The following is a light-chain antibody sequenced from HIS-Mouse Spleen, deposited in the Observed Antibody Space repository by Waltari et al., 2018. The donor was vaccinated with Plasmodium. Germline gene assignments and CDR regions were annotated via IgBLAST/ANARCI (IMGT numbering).Light chain of an antibody. J-gene: IGKJ2*01. V-gene: IGKV3-15*01. CDR1: QSFSSN. CDR3: QQYNNWPPYT. Sequence: ETVMTQSPATLSVSPGERATLPCRASQSFSSNLAWYQQKPGQAPRLLIYGASTRATGIPARFSGSGSGTEFTLTISSMQSEDFAVYYCQQYNNWPPYTFGQGTKLEIK. CDR2: GAS.